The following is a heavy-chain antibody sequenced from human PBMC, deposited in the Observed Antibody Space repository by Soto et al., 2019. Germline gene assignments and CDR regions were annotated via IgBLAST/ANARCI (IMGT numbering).Heavy chain of an antibody. J-gene: IGHJ5*02. D-gene: IGHD3-3*01. CDR1: GYSFTSYW. Sequence: GESLKISCKGCGYSFTSYWIGWVRQMAGKGLEWMGIIYPGDSDTRYSPSFQGQVTISADKSISTAYLQWSSLKASDTAMYSCARRDSTYYDFWSGYSGWFDPWGQGTLVTVPS. V-gene: IGHV5-51*01. CDR3: ARRDSTYYDFWSGYSGWFDP. CDR2: IYPGDSDT.